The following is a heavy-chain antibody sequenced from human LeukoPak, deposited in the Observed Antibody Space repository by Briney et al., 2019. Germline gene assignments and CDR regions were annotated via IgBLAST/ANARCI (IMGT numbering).Heavy chain of an antibody. J-gene: IGHJ4*02. Sequence: ASVKVSCKAPGYTFTGYYMHWVRQAPGQGLEWMGWINPNSGGTNYAQRFQGRVTMTRDTSISTAYMELSRLRSDDTAVYYCARLDVAAQLLVDWGQGTLVTVSS. D-gene: IGHD6-6*01. V-gene: IGHV1-2*02. CDR1: GYTFTGYY. CDR3: ARLDVAAQLLVD. CDR2: INPNSGGT.